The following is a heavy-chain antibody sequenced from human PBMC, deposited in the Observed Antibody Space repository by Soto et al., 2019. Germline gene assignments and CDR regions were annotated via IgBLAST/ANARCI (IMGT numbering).Heavy chain of an antibody. Sequence: EVQLVESGGGLVQPGGSLRLSCAASGFTFSSYWMSWVRQAPGKGLEWVANIKQDGSEKYYVDSVKGRFTISRDNAKNSLYLQMNSLGAEDTAVDYCARARITMVRGVMSYYYMDLWGKGTTVTVSS. CDR3: ARARITMVRGVMSYYYMDL. D-gene: IGHD3-10*01. CDR1: GFTFSSYW. CDR2: IKQDGSEK. V-gene: IGHV3-7*04. J-gene: IGHJ6*03.